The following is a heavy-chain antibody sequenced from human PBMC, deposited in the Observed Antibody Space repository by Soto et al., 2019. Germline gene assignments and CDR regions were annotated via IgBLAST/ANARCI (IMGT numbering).Heavy chain of an antibody. CDR2: ISGSGGST. CDR3: AKELRFGLRGKKNFDY. V-gene: IGHV3-23*01. CDR1: GYTFSSYA. J-gene: IGHJ4*02. Sequence: EVQLLESGGGLVQPGGSLRLSSAASGYTFSSYAWSWVHQAPGKGRAWVSGISGSGGSTYYADSVKGRFTISRDNSKNTLYLQMNSLRAEDTAVYYCAKELRFGLRGKKNFDYWGQGTLVTVSS. D-gene: IGHD3-10*01.